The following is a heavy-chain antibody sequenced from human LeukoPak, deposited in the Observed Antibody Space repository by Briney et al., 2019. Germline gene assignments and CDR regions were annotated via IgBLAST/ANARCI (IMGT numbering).Heavy chain of an antibody. Sequence: SGGSLRLSCAASGFTFSTYAMNWVRQAPAKGLEWVSTIGGGGPTTDYADSVQGRFTISRDNSKNTLYLQMNSLRAGDTAVYFCARGFLGGTDQYFDSWGQGTLVTVSS. CDR1: GFTFSTYA. V-gene: IGHV3-23*01. J-gene: IGHJ4*02. D-gene: IGHD6-19*01. CDR3: ARGFLGGTDQYFDS. CDR2: IGGGGPTT.